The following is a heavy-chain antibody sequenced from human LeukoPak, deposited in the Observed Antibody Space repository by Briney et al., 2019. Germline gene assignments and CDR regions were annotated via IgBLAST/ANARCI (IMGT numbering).Heavy chain of an antibody. V-gene: IGHV4-4*07. CDR3: ARLERGYSYGYPTYYFDY. D-gene: IGHD5-18*01. CDR2: IYTSGST. CDR1: GGSISSYY. J-gene: IGHJ4*02. Sequence: SETLSLTCTVSGGSISSYYWSWIRQPAGKGLEWIGRIYTSGSTNYNPSLKSRVTISVDTSKNQFSLKLSSVTAADTAVYYCARLERGYSYGYPTYYFDYWGQGTLVTVSS.